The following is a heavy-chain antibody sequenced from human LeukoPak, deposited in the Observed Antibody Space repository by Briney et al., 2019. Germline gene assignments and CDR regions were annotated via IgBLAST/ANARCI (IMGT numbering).Heavy chain of an antibody. CDR3: ARGSRSGYYDSSGSPFDY. D-gene: IGHD3-22*01. CDR2: INHSGST. J-gene: IGHJ4*02. Sequence: SEALSLTCAVYGGSFSGYYWSWIRQPPGKGLEWIGEINHSGSTNYNPSLKSRVTISVDTSKNQFSLKLSSVTAADTAAYYCARGSRSGYYDSSGSPFDYWGQGTLVTVSS. CDR1: GGSFSGYY. V-gene: IGHV4-34*01.